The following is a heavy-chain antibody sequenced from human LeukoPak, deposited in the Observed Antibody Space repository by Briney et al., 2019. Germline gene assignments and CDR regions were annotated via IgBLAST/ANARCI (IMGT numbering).Heavy chain of an antibody. CDR1: GFSFSSHA. J-gene: IGHJ4*02. Sequence: PGRSLRLSCAASGFSFSSHAMHWVRQAPGKGLEWVALISLDGGHKYFADSVKGRFTISRDNAKNSLYLQMNSLRAEDTALYYCVKDNSIAVAGTFHYWGQGTLVTVSS. CDR3: VKDNSIAVAGTFHY. V-gene: IGHV3-30*18. D-gene: IGHD6-19*01. CDR2: ISLDGGHK.